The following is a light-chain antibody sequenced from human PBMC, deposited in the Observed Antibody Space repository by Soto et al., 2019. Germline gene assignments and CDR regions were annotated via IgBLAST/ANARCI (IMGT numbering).Light chain of an antibody. J-gene: IGKJ4*01. Sequence: DIQMTQSPSSLSASVGDRVTITCRGSQSISNYLNWYQKKPGIAPKLLLYAASTLQSGVPSRFSGSGSGTELTLSIISLQTEDFANYYCQQLNSYPLLTFGGGTKVDIK. CDR2: AAS. CDR3: QQLNSYPLLT. CDR1: QSISNY. V-gene: IGKV1-9*01.